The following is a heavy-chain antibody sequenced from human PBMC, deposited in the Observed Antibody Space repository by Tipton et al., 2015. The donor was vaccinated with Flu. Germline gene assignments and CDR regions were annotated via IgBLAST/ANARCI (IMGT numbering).Heavy chain of an antibody. CDR1: GASISTSVYY. CDR3: ARRDYSNYVSEPKNWFDP. Sequence: LRLSCTVSGASISTSVYYWGWIRQPPGKGLKWIGNIYSGDSGYTYFNPSLESRVAISLDTSKNQFYLRLTSLTAADTAVYYCARRDYSNYVSEPKNWFDPWGQGTLVTVSS. J-gene: IGHJ5*02. CDR2: IYSGDSGYT. V-gene: IGHV4-39*01. D-gene: IGHD4-11*01.